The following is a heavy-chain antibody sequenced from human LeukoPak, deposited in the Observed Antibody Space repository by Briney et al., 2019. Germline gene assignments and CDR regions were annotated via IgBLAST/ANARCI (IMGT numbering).Heavy chain of an antibody. CDR3: ARQLRPATSRPCDY. CDR1: GGSFSGHY. D-gene: IGHD1-7*01. J-gene: IGHJ4*02. Sequence: SETLSLTCAVYGGSFSGHYWGWVRQPPGKGLEWIGSIYYSGSSYYNPSLKGRLTISVDTSNNQFSLVLSSVTAADTAVYYCARQLRPATSRPCDYWGQGTLVTVSS. V-gene: IGHV4-39*01. CDR2: IYYSGSS.